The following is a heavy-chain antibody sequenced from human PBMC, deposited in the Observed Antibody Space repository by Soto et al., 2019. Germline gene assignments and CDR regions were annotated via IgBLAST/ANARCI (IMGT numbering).Heavy chain of an antibody. CDR3: TTDPTLMVRSNDY. J-gene: IGHJ4*02. CDR2: IKSKTDGGTT. V-gene: IGHV3-15*01. Sequence: GGSLRLSCAASGFTFSNAWMSWVRQAPGKGLEWVGRIKSKTDGGTTDYAAPVKGRFTISRDDSKNTLYLQMNSLKTEDTAVYYCTTDPTLMVRSNDYWGQGTLVTVSS. CDR1: GFTFSNAW. D-gene: IGHD3-10*01.